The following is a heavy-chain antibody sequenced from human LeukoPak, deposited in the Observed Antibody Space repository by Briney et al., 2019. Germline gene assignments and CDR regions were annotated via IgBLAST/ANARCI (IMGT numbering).Heavy chain of an antibody. J-gene: IGHJ5*02. CDR2: INHSGST. CDR3: ARDDWAAAGTIWFDP. CDR1: GGSFSGYY. D-gene: IGHD6-13*01. Sequence: PSETLSLTCAVYGGSFSGYYWSWIRQPPGKGLEWIGEINHSGSTNYNPSLKSRVTISVDTSKKQFSLKLSSVTAADTAVYYCARDDWAAAGTIWFDPWGQGTLVTVSS. V-gene: IGHV4-34*01.